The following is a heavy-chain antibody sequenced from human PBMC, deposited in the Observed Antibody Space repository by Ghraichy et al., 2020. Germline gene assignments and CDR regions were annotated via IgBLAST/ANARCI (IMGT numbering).Heavy chain of an antibody. D-gene: IGHD2-15*01. CDR3: ARVACSGGSCYPPHYFDF. CDR2: IKQDESEK. V-gene: IGHV3-7*01. J-gene: IGHJ4*02. Sequence: GGSLRLSCAASGFTFSMYWMSWVRQAPGKGLEWVANIKQDESEKYYVYSVKGRFTISRDNAKNSLYLQMNSLRAEDTAVYHCARVACSGGSCYPPHYFDFWCQGTLVTVSS. CDR1: GFTFSMYW.